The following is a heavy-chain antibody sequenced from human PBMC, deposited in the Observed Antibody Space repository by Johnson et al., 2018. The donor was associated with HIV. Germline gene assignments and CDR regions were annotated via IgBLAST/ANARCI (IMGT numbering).Heavy chain of an antibody. CDR2: INSDGSST. CDR1: GFTFSRYW. Sequence: VQVVESGGGVVQPGRSLRLSCAASGFTFSRYWMHWVRQGPGKGLVWVSRINSDGSSTSYADSVKGRFSISRDNAKNTRYLEMNSLSAEDTAVYYCAKVGYYYDSSGYYYGAFDIWGQGTMVTVSS. J-gene: IGHJ3*02. CDR3: AKVGYYYDSSGYYYGAFDI. V-gene: IGHV3-74*02. D-gene: IGHD3-22*01.